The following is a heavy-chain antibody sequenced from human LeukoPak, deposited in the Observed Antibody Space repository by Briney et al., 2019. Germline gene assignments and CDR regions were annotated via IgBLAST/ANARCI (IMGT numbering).Heavy chain of an antibody. CDR3: ARDEYYYDSSGYYSQGCDY. CDR2: ISSSSSTI. V-gene: IGHV3-48*01. CDR1: GFTFSSYS. D-gene: IGHD3-22*01. J-gene: IGHJ4*02. Sequence: PGVSLRLSCAASGFTFSSYSMNWVRQAPGKGLEWVSYISSSSSTIYYADSVKGRFTISRDNAKNSLYLQMNSLRAEDTAVYYCARDEYYYDSSGYYSQGCDYWGQGTLVTVSS.